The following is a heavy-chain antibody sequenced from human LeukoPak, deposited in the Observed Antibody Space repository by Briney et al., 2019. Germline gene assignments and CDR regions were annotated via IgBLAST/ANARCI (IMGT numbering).Heavy chain of an antibody. Sequence: PGRSLRLSCAASGFTFSSYAMHWVRQAPGKGLEWVAVISYDGSNKYYADSVKGRFTISRDNSKNTLYLQMNSLRAEDTAVYYCAKYWSSSWYWYFDYWGQGTLVTVSS. CDR2: ISYDGSNK. V-gene: IGHV3-30*04. J-gene: IGHJ4*02. CDR1: GFTFSSYA. D-gene: IGHD6-13*01. CDR3: AKYWSSSWYWYFDY.